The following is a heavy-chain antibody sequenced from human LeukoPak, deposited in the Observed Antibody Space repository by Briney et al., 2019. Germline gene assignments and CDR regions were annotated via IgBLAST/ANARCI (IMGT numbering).Heavy chain of an antibody. CDR2: SRNKADSYTA. CDR1: GLTFSDSF. CDR3: ATSSWYRLAD. Sequence: GGSLRLSCAASGLTFSDSFMSWVRQAPGKGLEWVGRSRNKADSYTAEYAASVKGRFTISRDESKNSLYLQISSLETEDAAVYYCATSSWYRLADWGQGSLVTVSS. V-gene: IGHV3-72*01. D-gene: IGHD6-13*01. J-gene: IGHJ4*02.